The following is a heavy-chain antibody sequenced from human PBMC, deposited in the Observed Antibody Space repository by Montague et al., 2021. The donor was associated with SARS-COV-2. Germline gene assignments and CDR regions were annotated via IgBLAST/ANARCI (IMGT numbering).Heavy chain of an antibody. J-gene: IGHJ5*02. CDR1: GDSITGATYY. CDR3: ARRVRSLEPPFDH. Sequence: SETLSLTCDVAGDSITGATYYWAWIRQRTGRGLDWIGKIYYGGSTMYNPTRKSRVTMSVDTSKNQFSLHLDLVTAADTAVYYCARRVRSLEPPFDHWGQGTLVTVSS. V-gene: IGHV4-39*01. CDR2: IYYGGST. D-gene: IGHD1-1*01.